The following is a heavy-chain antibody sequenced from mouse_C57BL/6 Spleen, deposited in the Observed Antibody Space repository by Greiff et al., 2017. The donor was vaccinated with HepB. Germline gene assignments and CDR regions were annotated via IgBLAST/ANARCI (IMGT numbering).Heavy chain of an antibody. J-gene: IGHJ2*01. Sequence: VKVVESGPELVKPGASVKLSCKASGYTFTSYDINWVKQRPGQGLEWIGWIYPRDGSTKYNEKFKGKATLTVDTSSSTAYMELHSLTSEDSAVYFCATPFDYWGQGTTLTVSS. CDR2: IYPRDGST. V-gene: IGHV1-85*01. CDR1: GYTFTSYD. CDR3: ATPFDY.